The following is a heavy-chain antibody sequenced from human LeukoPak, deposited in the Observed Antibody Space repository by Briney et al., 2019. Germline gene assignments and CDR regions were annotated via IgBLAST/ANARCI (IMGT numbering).Heavy chain of an antibody. CDR3: ARDQGRTTVTNWFDP. J-gene: IGHJ5*02. Sequence: GGSLRLSCAASGFTFSSYLMSWVRQAPGKGLEWVAKIKQDGSEKYYVDSVKGRFTISRDNAKNSLYLQMNSLRAEDTAVYYCARDQGRTTVTNWFDPWGQGTLVTVSS. D-gene: IGHD4-17*01. CDR1: GFTFSSYL. V-gene: IGHV3-7*05. CDR2: IKQDGSEK.